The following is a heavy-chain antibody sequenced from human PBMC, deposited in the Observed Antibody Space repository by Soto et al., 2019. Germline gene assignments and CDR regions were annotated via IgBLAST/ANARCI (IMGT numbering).Heavy chain of an antibody. CDR3: ARREIAVAGTSDFGIDY. D-gene: IGHD6-19*01. V-gene: IGHV3-11*01. J-gene: IGHJ4*02. Sequence: GGSLRLSCAASGFTFSDYYMSWIRQAPGKGLEWVSYISSSGSTIYYADSVKGRFTISRDNAKNSLYLQMNSLRAEDTAVYYCARREIAVAGTSDFGIDYWGQGTLVTVSS. CDR1: GFTFSDYY. CDR2: ISSSGSTI.